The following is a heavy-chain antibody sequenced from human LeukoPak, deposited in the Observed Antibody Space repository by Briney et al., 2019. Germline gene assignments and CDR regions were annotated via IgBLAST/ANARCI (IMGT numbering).Heavy chain of an antibody. CDR3: ARDGGSTSFYYMDV. Sequence: SETLSLTCTVSGGSISSYYWSWIRQPAGKGLEWIGRIYTSGSTNYNPSLKSRVTMSVDTSKNQFSLKLSSVTAADTAVYYCARDGGSTSFYYMDVWGKGTTVTVSS. J-gene: IGHJ6*03. D-gene: IGHD2-2*01. CDR2: IYTSGST. CDR1: GGSISSYY. V-gene: IGHV4-4*07.